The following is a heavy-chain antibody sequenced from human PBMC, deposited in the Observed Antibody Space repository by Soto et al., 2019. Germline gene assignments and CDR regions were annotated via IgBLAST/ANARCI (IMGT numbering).Heavy chain of an antibody. CDR2: ISYDGSNK. J-gene: IGHJ6*02. V-gene: IGHV3-30*18. Sequence: QVQLVESGGGVVQPGRSLRLSCAASGFTFSSYGMHWVRQAPGKGLEWVAVISYDGSNKYYADSVKGRFTISRDNSKNTLYLQMISLRAEDTAVYYCAKELDSSSWPLYYYYYYGMDVWGQGTTVTVSS. CDR3: AKELDSSSWPLYYYYYYGMDV. D-gene: IGHD6-13*01. CDR1: GFTFSSYG.